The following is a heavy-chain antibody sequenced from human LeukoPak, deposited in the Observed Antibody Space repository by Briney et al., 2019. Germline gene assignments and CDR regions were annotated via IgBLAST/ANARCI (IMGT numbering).Heavy chain of an antibody. Sequence: GESLTLASAASALTFSSYATSWVRQASGKGLVWASAISGSGGSTYYADSVKGRFTIYRDNSKNTLYLQMNSLRAEDTAVYYCANRVVVPAAIDYWGQGTLVTVSS. CDR3: ANRVVVPAAIDY. CDR2: ISGSGGST. J-gene: IGHJ4*02. CDR1: ALTFSSYA. D-gene: IGHD2-2*01. V-gene: IGHV3-23*01.